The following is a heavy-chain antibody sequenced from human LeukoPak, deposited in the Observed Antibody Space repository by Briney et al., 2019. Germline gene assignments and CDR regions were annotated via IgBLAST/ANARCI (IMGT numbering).Heavy chain of an antibody. CDR3: ARGRRLTGYYDFDY. J-gene: IGHJ4*02. CDR2: LYHSGTI. V-gene: IGHV4-39*07. CDR1: GDSLRTTTYY. Sequence: SETLSLTCTVSGDSLRTTTYYWNWIRQPPGKGLEWIGGLYHSGTIYYNPSLKSRVTISADKSKNHFSLKLTSVTAADTAVYYCARGRRLTGYYDFDYWGQGTLVTVSS. D-gene: IGHD3-9*01.